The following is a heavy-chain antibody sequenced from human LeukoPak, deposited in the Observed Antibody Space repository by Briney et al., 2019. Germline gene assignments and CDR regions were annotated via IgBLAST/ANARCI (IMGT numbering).Heavy chain of an antibody. CDR3: PVVAALGYYYGMDV. D-gene: IGHD2-15*01. CDR1: GFTFSSYA. V-gene: IGHV3-23*01. CDR2: ISGSGGST. J-gene: IGHJ6*02. Sequence: GGSLRLSRAASGFTFSSYAMSWVRQAPGKGLEWVSAISGSGGSTYYADSVKGRFTISRDNSKNTLYLQMNSLRAEDTAVYYCPVVAALGYYYGMDVWGQGTTVTVSS.